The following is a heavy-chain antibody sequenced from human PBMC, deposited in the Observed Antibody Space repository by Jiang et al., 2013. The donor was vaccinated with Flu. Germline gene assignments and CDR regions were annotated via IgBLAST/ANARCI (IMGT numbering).Heavy chain of an antibody. D-gene: IGHD6-25*01. V-gene: IGHV1-2*02. CDR2: INPNSGGT. CDR3: ARGTSSSDYLRAQYFQY. Sequence: GAEVKKPGASVKVSCKASGYTFTDYYMHWVRQAPGQGLEWMGRINPNSGGTNYAQKFQGRVTMTRDTSISTAYMELSRLTSDDTAVYYCARGTSSSDYLRAQYFQYWGQGTLVTVSS. CDR1: GYTFTDYY. J-gene: IGHJ1*01.